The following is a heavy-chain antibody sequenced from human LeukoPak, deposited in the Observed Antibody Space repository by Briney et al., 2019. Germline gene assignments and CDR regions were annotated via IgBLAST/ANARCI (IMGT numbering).Heavy chain of an antibody. J-gene: IGHJ2*01. CDR2: IRYDGSNK. CDR3: AKASSGYYYPNWYFDL. V-gene: IGHV3-30*02. CDR1: GFTFSSYG. D-gene: IGHD3-22*01. Sequence: GGSLRLSCAASGFTFSSYGMHWVRQAPGKGLEWVAFIRYDGSNKYYADSVKGRFTISRDNSKNTLYLQMNSLRAEDTAVYYCAKASSGYYYPNWYFDLWGRGPLVTVSS.